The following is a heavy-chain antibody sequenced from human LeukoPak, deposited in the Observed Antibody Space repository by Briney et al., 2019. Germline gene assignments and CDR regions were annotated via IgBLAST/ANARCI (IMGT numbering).Heavy chain of an antibody. CDR1: GSSLSNGNY. D-gene: IGHD6-25*01. CDR2: IHHSGNRLESGST. Sequence: SETLSLTCTVSGSSLSNGNYWGWIRQSPGKGLEWIGSIHHSGNRLESGSTHYNPSLKSRVTVSADTSKNQFSLRLTSVTAADTAVYFCARNASSGFFNDWGQGTLVIVS. J-gene: IGHJ1*01. V-gene: IGHV4-38-2*02. CDR3: ARNASSGFFND.